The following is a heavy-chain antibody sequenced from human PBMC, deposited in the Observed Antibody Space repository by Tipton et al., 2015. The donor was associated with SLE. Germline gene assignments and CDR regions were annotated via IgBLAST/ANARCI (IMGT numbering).Heavy chain of an antibody. CDR3: ARGDDAFDI. V-gene: IGHV4-39*01. D-gene: IGHD3-16*01. Sequence: TLSLTCTVSGGSISSSSYYWGWIRQPPGRGLEWIGNIYYSGSTYYNPSLKSRVTISVDTSKNQFSLKLSSVTAADTAVYYCARGDDAFDIWGQGTMVTVSS. J-gene: IGHJ3*02. CDR1: GGSISSSSYY. CDR2: IYYSGST.